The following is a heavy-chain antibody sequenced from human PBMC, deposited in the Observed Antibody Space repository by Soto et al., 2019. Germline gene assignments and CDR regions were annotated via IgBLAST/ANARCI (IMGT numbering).Heavy chain of an antibody. CDR1: GGSISSYY. D-gene: IGHD6-13*01. J-gene: IGHJ4*02. CDR3: ARDIAAAGLDY. CDR2: IYYSGST. Sequence: PSETLSLTCTVSGGSISSYYWTWIRQPPGKGLEWIGYIYYSGSTNYNPSLKSRVTILVDTSKNQFSLKLSSVTAADTAVYYCARDIAAAGLDYWGQGTLVTVSS. V-gene: IGHV4-59*01.